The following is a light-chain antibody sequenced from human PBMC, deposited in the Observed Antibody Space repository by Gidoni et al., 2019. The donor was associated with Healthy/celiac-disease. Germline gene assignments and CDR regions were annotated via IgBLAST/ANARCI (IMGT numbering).Light chain of an antibody. V-gene: IGLV1-44*01. J-gene: IGLJ2*01. CDR3: AAWDDSLNGVV. CDR2: SNN. CDR1: SSNIGSNT. Sequence: QSVPTQPLSASGTPGQGVTTSCSGSSSNIGSNTVNWYQQLPGTAPKLLIYSNNQRPSGVPDRFSGSKSGTSASLAISGLQSEDEADYYCAAWDDSLNGVVFGGGTKLTVL.